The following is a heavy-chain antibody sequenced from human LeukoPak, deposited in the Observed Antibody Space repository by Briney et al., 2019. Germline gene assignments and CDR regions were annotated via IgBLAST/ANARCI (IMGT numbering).Heavy chain of an antibody. V-gene: IGHV3-23*01. CDR3: AKDRRYYGSGRSPGVWNWFDP. CDR2: ISGSGGST. J-gene: IGHJ5*02. Sequence: PGGSLRLSCAASGFTFSSYAMSWVRQAPGKGLEWVSAISGSGGSTYYADSVKGRFTISRDNSKNTLYLQMNSLRAEDTAVYYCAKDRRYYGSGRSPGVWNWFDPWGQGTLVTVSS. CDR1: GFTFSSYA. D-gene: IGHD3-10*01.